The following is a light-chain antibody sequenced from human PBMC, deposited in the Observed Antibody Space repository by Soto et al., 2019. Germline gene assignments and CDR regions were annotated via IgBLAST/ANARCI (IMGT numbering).Light chain of an antibody. CDR1: SSDVGSYNL. CDR3: CSYAGSRGPV. CDR2: EGS. V-gene: IGLV2-23*01. J-gene: IGLJ2*01. Sequence: QSVKTQAACVSGIPGQSMTISCTGTSSDVGSYNLVSWYQQHPGKAPKLMIYEGSKRPSGVSNRFSGSKSGNTASLTISGLQAEDEADYYCCSYAGSRGPVFGGGTKVTVL.